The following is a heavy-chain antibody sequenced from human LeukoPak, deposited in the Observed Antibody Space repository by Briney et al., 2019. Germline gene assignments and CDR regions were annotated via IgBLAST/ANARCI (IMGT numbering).Heavy chain of an antibody. Sequence: GDSLRLSCVASGFTFNIYPMTWVRQSPEKVLEWVSTIGTGGDTYYADSVKGRFTISRDDSKNTLYLQMHSLGAEDTAVYYCAKSRVVDRRGYFDYWGQGTLVTVSS. CDR1: GFTFNIYP. D-gene: IGHD2-15*01. CDR2: IGTGGDT. V-gene: IGHV3-23*01. CDR3: AKSRVVDRRGYFDY. J-gene: IGHJ4*02.